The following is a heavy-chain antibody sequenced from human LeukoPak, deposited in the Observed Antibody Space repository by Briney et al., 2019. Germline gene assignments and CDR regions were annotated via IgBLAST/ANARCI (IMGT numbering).Heavy chain of an antibody. Sequence: PSETLSLTCTVSGGSISSSSHYWGWIRQPPGKGLEWIGSIYYSGSTYYNPSLKSRVTISVDTSKNQFSLKLSSVTAADTAVYYCAKAPRGFGGVKALYFDYWGQGTLVTVSS. CDR1: GGSISSSSHY. CDR2: IYYSGST. J-gene: IGHJ4*02. D-gene: IGHD3-16*01. V-gene: IGHV4-39*01. CDR3: AKAPRGFGGVKALYFDY.